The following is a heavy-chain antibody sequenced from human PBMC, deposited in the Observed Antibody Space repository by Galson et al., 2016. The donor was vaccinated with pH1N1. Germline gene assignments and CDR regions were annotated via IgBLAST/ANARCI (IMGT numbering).Heavy chain of an antibody. CDR2: IIAIFNTP. CDR3: ARARNYYGNEAFDI. V-gene: IGHV1-69*06. CDR1: GVIFNSYA. J-gene: IGHJ3*02. D-gene: IGHD3-22*01. Sequence: GVIFNSYAINWVRQAPGQGLEWMGGIIAIFNTPNYAQDFQGRVTITADKPTTTVYLELSGLTSEDTAVYYCARARNYYGNEAFDIWGQGTMVIVSS.